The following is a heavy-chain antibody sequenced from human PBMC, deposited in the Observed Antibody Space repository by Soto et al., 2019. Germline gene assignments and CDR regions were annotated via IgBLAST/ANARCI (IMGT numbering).Heavy chain of an antibody. CDR1: GYTFTSYG. CDR3: ARVSVAGTWVFWYFDL. CDR2: ISAYNGNT. D-gene: IGHD6-19*01. Sequence: QVQLVQSGAEVKKPGASVKVSCKASGYTFTSYGISWVRQAPGQGLEWMGWISAYNGNTNYAQKLQGRVTMTPDTXAXXAYMELRSPRSDDTAVYYGARVSVAGTWVFWYFDLWGRGTLVTVSS. V-gene: IGHV1-18*01. J-gene: IGHJ2*01.